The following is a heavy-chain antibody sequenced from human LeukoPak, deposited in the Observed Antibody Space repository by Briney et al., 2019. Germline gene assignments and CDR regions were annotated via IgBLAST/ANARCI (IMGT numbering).Heavy chain of an antibody. D-gene: IGHD3-22*01. CDR2: IYYSGST. J-gene: IGHJ4*02. CDR1: GGSISSYY. Sequence: SETLSLTCTVSGGSISSYYWSWIRQPPGKGLEWIGYIYYSGSTNYNPSLKSRVTISVDTSKNQFSLKLSSVTAADTAVYYCARHGASYYYDSSGPFDYWGQGTLVTVSS. V-gene: IGHV4-59*08. CDR3: ARHGASYYYDSSGPFDY.